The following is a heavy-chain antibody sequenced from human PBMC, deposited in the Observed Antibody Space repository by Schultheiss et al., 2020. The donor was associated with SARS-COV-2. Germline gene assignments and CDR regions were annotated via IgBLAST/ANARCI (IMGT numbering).Heavy chain of an antibody. V-gene: IGHV3-7*01. Sequence: GESLKISCAASGFIFSSHWMSWVRQAPGKGLEWVANIKKDGSEKYYVDSVRGRFTISRDNAKNSLYLQMNSLRAEDTAVYYCARINSNWNWELAMDVWGKGTTVTVSS. D-gene: IGHD1-7*01. CDR2: IKKDGSEK. CDR3: ARINSNWNWELAMDV. CDR1: GFIFSSHW. J-gene: IGHJ6*03.